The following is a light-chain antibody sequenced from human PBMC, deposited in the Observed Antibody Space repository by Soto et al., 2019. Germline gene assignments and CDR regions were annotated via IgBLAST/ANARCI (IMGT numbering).Light chain of an antibody. V-gene: IGLV2-14*01. CDR3: SSYTSSSTLYV. CDR1: SSDVGGYNY. CDR2: DVS. J-gene: IGLJ1*01. Sequence: QSALTQPVSVSGSPGQSITISCTGTSSDVGGYNYVSWYQQHPGKAPKLIIYDVSNRPSGVSDRFSGSKSGNTASLTISGLQAEDEVDYYCSSYTSSSTLYVFGTGTKVTVL.